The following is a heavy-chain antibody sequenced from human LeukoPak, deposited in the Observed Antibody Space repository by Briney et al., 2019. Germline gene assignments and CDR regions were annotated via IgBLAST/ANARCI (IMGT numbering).Heavy chain of an antibody. J-gene: IGHJ4*02. CDR2: ISAYNGNT. Sequence: ASVKVSCKASGYTFTSYGISWVRQAPGQGLEWMGWISAYNGNTNYAQKFQGRVTITRDTSASTAYMELSSLRSEDTAVYYCARGPPYSSSSYFDYWGQGTLVTVSS. D-gene: IGHD6-13*01. V-gene: IGHV1-18*01. CDR3: ARGPPYSSSSYFDY. CDR1: GYTFTSYG.